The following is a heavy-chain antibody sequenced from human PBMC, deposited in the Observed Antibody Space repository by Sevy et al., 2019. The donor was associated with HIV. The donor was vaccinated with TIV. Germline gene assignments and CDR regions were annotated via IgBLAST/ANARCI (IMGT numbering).Heavy chain of an antibody. CDR2: ISYDGSNK. CDR3: AREFVEFKYYYYYYGMDV. CDR1: GFTFSSYA. D-gene: IGHD3-10*01. J-gene: IGHJ6*02. V-gene: IGHV3-30-3*01. Sequence: GGSLRLSCAASGFTFSSYAMHWVRQAPGKGLEWVAVISYDGSNKYYADSVKGRFTISRDNSKNTLYLQMNSLRAEDTAVYYCAREFVEFKYYYYYYGMDVWGQGTTVTVSS.